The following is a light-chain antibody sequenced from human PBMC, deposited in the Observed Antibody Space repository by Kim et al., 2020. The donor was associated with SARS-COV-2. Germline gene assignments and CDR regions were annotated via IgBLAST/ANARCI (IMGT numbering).Light chain of an antibody. CDR1: QNINNW. J-gene: IGKJ4*01. CDR3: QQYDSYPLT. V-gene: IGKV1-5*03. CDR2: KAS. Sequence: DIQMTQSPSTLSASVGDRVTITCRASQNINNWLAWYQQKPGKAPNLLIYKASSLESGVPSKFSGSGSGTEFTLTISSLQPDDFATYYCQQYDSYPLTFGGGTTVEIK.